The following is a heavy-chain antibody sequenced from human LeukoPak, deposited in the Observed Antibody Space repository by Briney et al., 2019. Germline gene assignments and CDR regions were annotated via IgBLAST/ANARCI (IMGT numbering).Heavy chain of an antibody. D-gene: IGHD2/OR15-2a*01. CDR2: ISSSGHYT. V-gene: IGHV3-11*05. CDR1: GFTFSDYY. J-gene: IGHJ4*02. CDR3: AKEASFGNSPLVDY. Sequence: GGSLRLSCAASGFTFSDYYISWVRQAPGKGLDWVSYISSSGHYTHYADSVKGRFTISRDNAKNSLYLQMSSLRAEDTAVYYCAKEASFGNSPLVDYWGQGTLVTVSS.